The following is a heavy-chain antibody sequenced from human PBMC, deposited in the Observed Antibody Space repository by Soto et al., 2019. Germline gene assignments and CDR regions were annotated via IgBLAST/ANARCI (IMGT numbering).Heavy chain of an antibody. Sequence: EVQLLESGGGLVQPGGSLRLSCTASGFTFSGYAMSWVRQSPGKELEWVAAITGDGHRTYYADSVEGRFTISRDNSKKTSFLQINSLRTEDTAIYHCAKLDYYDSATFSPLFESWGQGVLVTVSS. CDR3: AKLDYYDSATFSPLFES. D-gene: IGHD3-22*01. V-gene: IGHV3-23*01. J-gene: IGHJ4*02. CDR2: ITGDGHRT. CDR1: GFTFSGYA.